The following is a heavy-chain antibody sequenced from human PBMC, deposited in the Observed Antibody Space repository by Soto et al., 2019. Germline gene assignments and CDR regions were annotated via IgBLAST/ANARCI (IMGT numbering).Heavy chain of an antibody. CDR3: AKDMWAAAGTSYYFDY. J-gene: IGHJ4*02. D-gene: IGHD6-13*01. CDR2: ISWNSGSI. CDR1: GFTFNDYA. V-gene: IGHV3-9*01. Sequence: PGGSLRLSCAASGFTFNDYAMHWVRQAPGKGLEWVSGISWNSGSIGYADSVKGRFTISRDNAKNSLYLQMNSLRAEDTALYYCAKDMWAAAGTSYYFDYWGQGTLVTVSS.